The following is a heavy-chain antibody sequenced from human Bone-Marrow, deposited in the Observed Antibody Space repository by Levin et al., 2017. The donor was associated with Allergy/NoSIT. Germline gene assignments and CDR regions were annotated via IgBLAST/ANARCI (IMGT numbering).Heavy chain of an antibody. Sequence: SCAVYGGSFSGYYWSWIRQPPGKGLEWIGEINHSGSTNYNPSLKSRVTISVDTSKNQFSLKLSSVTAADTAVYYCARGRGGSGGSCYSLQPDNWFDPWGQGTLVTVSS. J-gene: IGHJ5*02. V-gene: IGHV4-34*01. CDR1: GGSFSGYY. D-gene: IGHD2-15*01. CDR2: INHSGST. CDR3: ARGRGGSGGSCYSLQPDNWFDP.